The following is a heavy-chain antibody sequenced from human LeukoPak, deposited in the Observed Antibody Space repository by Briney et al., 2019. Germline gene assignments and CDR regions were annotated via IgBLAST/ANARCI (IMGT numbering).Heavy chain of an antibody. Sequence: SVKVSCKASGDNFSSYVITWVRQAPGQGLEWMGRIIPTLDVANFAQKFKGRVTITADKSTNTAHLELSSLRSEDTAVYYCARFYCSSTSCYSVYFDYWGQGTLVTVSS. CDR2: IIPTLDVA. CDR3: ARFYCSSTSCYSVYFDY. V-gene: IGHV1-69*04. CDR1: GDNFSSYV. D-gene: IGHD2-2*01. J-gene: IGHJ4*02.